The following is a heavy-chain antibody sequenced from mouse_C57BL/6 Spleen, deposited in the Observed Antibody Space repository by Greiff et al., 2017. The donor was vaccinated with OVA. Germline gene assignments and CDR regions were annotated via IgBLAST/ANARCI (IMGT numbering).Heavy chain of an antibody. Sequence: EVQLQQSGPELVKPGASVKISCKASGYSFTDYNMNWVKQSNGKSLEWIGVINPDDGTTSYNQNFRGKATLTVDQSSSTAYMQLNSLTSEDSAFYYCACRYYAMDYWGQGTSVTVSS. CDR3: ACRYYAMDY. CDR1: GYSFTDYN. V-gene: IGHV1-39*01. CDR2: INPDDGTT. J-gene: IGHJ4*01.